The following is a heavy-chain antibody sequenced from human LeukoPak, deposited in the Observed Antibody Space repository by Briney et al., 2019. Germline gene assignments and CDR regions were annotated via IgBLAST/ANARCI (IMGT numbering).Heavy chain of an antibody. V-gene: IGHV3-33*01. CDR1: GFIFSTYG. CDR2: IWHDGSNK. D-gene: IGHD3-10*01. CDR3: ARDLRFGESPTFDY. Sequence: GGSLRLSCAASGFIFSTYGMHWVRQAPGKGLEWAAVIWHDGSNKYYADSVKGRFTISRDNSKNTLYPQMNSLRAEDTAVYYCARDLRFGESPTFDYWGQGTLVTVSS. J-gene: IGHJ4*02.